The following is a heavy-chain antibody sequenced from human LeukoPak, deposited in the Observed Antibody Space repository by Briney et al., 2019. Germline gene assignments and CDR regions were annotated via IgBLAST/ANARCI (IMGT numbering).Heavy chain of an antibody. CDR1: GYRFTSYW. CDR2: IYPLDSDT. V-gene: IGHV5-51*01. D-gene: IGHD3-16*01. J-gene: IGHJ4*02. Sequence: GESLKISFQGSGYRFTSYWIGWVRQLPGKSLAWMGIIYPLDSDTSYSQSFPGQVTISADKSISTSFLHRTNLKASGTPIYLLARQRSYADYFDYWGQGTLVTVSS. CDR3: ARQRSYADYFDY.